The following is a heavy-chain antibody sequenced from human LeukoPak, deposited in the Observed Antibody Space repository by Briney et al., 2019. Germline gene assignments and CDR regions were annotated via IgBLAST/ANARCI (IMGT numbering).Heavy chain of an antibody. D-gene: IGHD2-2*01. CDR3: AGQDIVVVPAYYYYMDV. Sequence: PSETLSLTCTDSGGSISSSSYYWSWIRQPPGKGLEWIGYIYYSGSTNYNPSLKSRVTISVDTSKNQFSLKLSSVTAADTAVYYCAGQDIVVVPAYYYYMDVWGKGTTVTVSS. CDR2: IYYSGST. V-gene: IGHV4-61*01. CDR1: GGSISSSSYY. J-gene: IGHJ6*03.